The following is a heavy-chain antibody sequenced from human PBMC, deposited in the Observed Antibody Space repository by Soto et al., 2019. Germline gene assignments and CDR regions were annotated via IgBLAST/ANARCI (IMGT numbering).Heavy chain of an antibody. J-gene: IGHJ6*02. CDR3: AAGSPIGGTSRSLNYYYYGMDV. Sequence: SVKVSCKASGFTFTSSAVQWVRQARGGRREWIGWIVVGSGNTNYAQKFQERGTITRDMSTSTAYMELSSLRSEDTAVYYCAAGSPIGGTSRSLNYYYYGMDVWG. CDR1: GFTFTSSA. CDR2: IVVGSGNT. V-gene: IGHV1-58*01. D-gene: IGHD2-2*01.